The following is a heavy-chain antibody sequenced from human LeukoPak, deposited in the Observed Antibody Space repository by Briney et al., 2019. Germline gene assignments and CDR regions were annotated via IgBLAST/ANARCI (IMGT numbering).Heavy chain of an antibody. CDR2: ISAYNGNT. CDR3: AREDSSSWYRVGADYYDMDV. D-gene: IGHD6-13*01. J-gene: IGHJ6*02. Sequence: ASVKVSCKASGYTFTSYGISWVRQAPGQGLEWMGWISAYNGNTNYAQKSQGWVTMTRDTSISTAYMELSRLRSDDTAVYYCAREDSSSWYRVGADYYDMDVWGQGTTVTVSS. V-gene: IGHV1-18*01. CDR1: GYTFTSYG.